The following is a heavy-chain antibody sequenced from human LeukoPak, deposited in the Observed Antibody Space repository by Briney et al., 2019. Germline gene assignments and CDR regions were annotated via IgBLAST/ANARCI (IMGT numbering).Heavy chain of an antibody. CDR1: GGSISSSSYY. J-gene: IGHJ3*02. CDR3: ARLAPSGRAFDI. Sequence: SETLSLTCTVSGGSISSSSYYWGWIRQPPGKGLEWIGSIYYSGSTYYNPSLKSRVTISVDTSKNQFSLKLSSVTAADTAAYYCARLAPSGRAFDIWGQGTMVTVSS. CDR2: IYYSGST. V-gene: IGHV4-39*01. D-gene: IGHD1-26*01.